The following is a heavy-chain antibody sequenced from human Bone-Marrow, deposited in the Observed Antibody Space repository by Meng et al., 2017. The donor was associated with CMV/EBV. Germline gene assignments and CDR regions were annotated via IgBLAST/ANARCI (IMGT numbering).Heavy chain of an antibody. CDR3: ARATHALRGGAGPQPDLGYYDFWSGYPHFAY. V-gene: IGHV3-48*04. CDR2: ISSSSSTI. Sequence: GGSLRLSCAASGFTFSRYTMNWVRQAPGKGLEWVSYISSSSSTIYYADSVKGRFTISRDNAKNSLYLQMNSLRAEDTAVYYCARATHALRGGAGPQPDLGYYDFWSGYPHFAYWGQGNLVNVAS. D-gene: IGHD3-3*01. J-gene: IGHJ4*02. CDR1: GFTFSRYT.